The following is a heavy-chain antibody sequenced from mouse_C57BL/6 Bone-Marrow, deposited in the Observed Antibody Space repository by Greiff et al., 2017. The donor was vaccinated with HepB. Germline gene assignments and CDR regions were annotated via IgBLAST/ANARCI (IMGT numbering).Heavy chain of an antibody. CDR2: IDPSDSYT. Sequence: QVQLQQPGAELVKPGASVKLSCKASGYTFTSYWMQWVKQRPGQGLEWIGEIDPSDSYTNYNQKFKGKATLTVDTSSSTAYMQLSSLTSEDSAVYYCARSHPDYWGQDTTLTVSS. V-gene: IGHV1-50*01. CDR1: GYTFTSYW. CDR3: ARSHPDY. J-gene: IGHJ2*01.